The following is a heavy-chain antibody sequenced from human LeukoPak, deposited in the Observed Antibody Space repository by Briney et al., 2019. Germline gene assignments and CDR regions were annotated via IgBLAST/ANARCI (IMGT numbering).Heavy chain of an antibody. J-gene: IGHJ1*01. Sequence: SVKVSCKASGGTFSSYAISWVRQAPGQGLEWMGRIIPIFGIANYAQKFHGRVTITADKSTSTAYMELSSLRSEDTAVYYCARVEAYCGGDCSEYFQHWGQGTLVTVSS. V-gene: IGHV1-69*04. CDR1: GGTFSSYA. CDR2: IIPIFGIA. D-gene: IGHD2-21*02. CDR3: ARVEAYCGGDCSEYFQH.